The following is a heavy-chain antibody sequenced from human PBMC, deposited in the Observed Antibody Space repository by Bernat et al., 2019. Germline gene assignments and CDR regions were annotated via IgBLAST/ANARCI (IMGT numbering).Heavy chain of an antibody. D-gene: IGHD6-13*01. CDR1: GFTFSSYS. V-gene: IGHV3-21*01. CDR2: ISSSSSYI. Sequence: EVQLVESGGGLVKPGGSLRLSCAASGFTFSSYSMNWVRQAPGKGLEWVSSISSSSSYIYYADSVKGRFTISRDNAKNSLYLQMNSLRAEDTAVYYCARGDSSSWYSPIDYWGQGTLVTVSS. J-gene: IGHJ4*02. CDR3: ARGDSSSWYSPIDY.